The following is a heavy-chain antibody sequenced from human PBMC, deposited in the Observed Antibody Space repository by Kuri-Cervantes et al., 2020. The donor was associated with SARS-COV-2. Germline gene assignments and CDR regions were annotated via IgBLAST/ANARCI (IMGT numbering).Heavy chain of an antibody. Sequence: ASVKVSCKAPGYTFTGYYMHWVRQAPGQGLEWMGWINPNSGGTNYAQKFQGWVTMTRDTSISTAYMELSRLRSDDTAVYYCAREGCSGGSCYSSWFDPWGQGTLVTVSS. J-gene: IGHJ5*02. V-gene: IGHV1-2*04. D-gene: IGHD2-15*01. CDR1: GYTFTGYY. CDR2: INPNSGGT. CDR3: AREGCSGGSCYSSWFDP.